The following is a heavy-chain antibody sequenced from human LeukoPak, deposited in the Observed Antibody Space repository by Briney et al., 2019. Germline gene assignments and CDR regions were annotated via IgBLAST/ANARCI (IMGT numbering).Heavy chain of an antibody. CDR2: ISSSSSYI. V-gene: IGHV3-21*01. D-gene: IGHD1-1*01. J-gene: IGHJ4*02. CDR1: GFTFSSYS. CDR3: ARSVQLERRRVVGY. Sequence: PGGSLRLSCAASGFTFSSYSMNWVRQAPGKGLEWVSSISSSSSYIYYADSVKGRFTISRDNAKNSLYLQMNSLRAEDTAVYYCARSVQLERRRVVGYWGQGTLVTVSS.